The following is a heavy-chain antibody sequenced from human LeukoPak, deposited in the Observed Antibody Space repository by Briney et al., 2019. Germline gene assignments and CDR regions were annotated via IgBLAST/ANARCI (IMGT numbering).Heavy chain of an antibody. D-gene: IGHD6-19*01. J-gene: IGHJ4*02. CDR1: GFTFSRHP. CDR3: AKDPRTGAVSGIFYFDY. CDR2: IVYDGSEK. V-gene: IGHV3-30*04. Sequence: PGGSLRLSCAASGFTFSRHPMHWVRQAPGKGLEWVAVIVYDGSEKYYKESVKGRVTISRDNSKNTLYLQMDSLRPEDTAVYYCAKDPRTGAVSGIFYFDYWGQGTLLTVSS.